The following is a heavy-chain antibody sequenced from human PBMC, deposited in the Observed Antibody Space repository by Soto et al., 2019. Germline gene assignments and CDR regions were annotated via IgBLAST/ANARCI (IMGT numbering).Heavy chain of an antibody. D-gene: IGHD1-20*01. V-gene: IGHV4-4*02. CDR2: IHHSGPT. Sequence: QVQLQASGPGLVKPSGTLSLNCKVSGDSISSSEWWSWVRQPPGKGLEWIAEIHHSGPTNYNPSLQSRVTITVDKSKNQISLRLSTVTAADTAVYYCARGGITAVRNYYFDHWGQGTLVTVSS. CDR1: GDSISSSEW. J-gene: IGHJ4*02. CDR3: ARGGITAVRNYYFDH.